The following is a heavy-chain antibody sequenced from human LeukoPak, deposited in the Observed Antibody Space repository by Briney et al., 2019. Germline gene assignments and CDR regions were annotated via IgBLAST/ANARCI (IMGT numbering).Heavy chain of an antibody. Sequence: GESLKISCKGSGYSFTNYWIGWVRQMPGRGLEWMGIIYPGDSGTRYSPSFQGQVTISADKSISTAYLQWSSLKASDTAMYYCARQFRDSSGYYSYYFDYWGQGTLVTVSS. CDR1: GYSFTNYW. J-gene: IGHJ4*02. CDR3: ARQFRDSSGYYSYYFDY. V-gene: IGHV5-51*01. CDR2: IYPGDSGT. D-gene: IGHD3-22*01.